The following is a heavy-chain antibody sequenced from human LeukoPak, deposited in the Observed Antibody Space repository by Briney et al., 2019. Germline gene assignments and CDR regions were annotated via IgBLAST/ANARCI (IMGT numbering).Heavy chain of an antibody. Sequence: GGSLRLSCAVSGFTFSDYYMSWIRQAPGKGLEWVSYISSSGSTIYYADSVKGRFTISRDNAKNSLYLQMNSLRAEDTAVYYCARGSGWYYRDAFDIWGQGTMVTVSS. CDR1: GFTFSDYY. V-gene: IGHV3-11*04. CDR2: ISSSGSTI. CDR3: ARGSGWYYRDAFDI. J-gene: IGHJ3*02. D-gene: IGHD6-19*01.